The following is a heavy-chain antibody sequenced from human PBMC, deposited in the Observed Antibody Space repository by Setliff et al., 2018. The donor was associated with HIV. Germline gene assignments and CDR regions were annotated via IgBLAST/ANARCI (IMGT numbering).Heavy chain of an antibody. D-gene: IGHD3-10*01. CDR1: GYTFTSYA. CDR2: INAGNGNT. J-gene: IGHJ6*03. Sequence: ASVKVSCKASGYTFTSYAMHWVRQAPGQRLEWMGWINAGNGNTKYSQKFQGRVTITRDTSASTAYMELSSLRSEDTAVYYCAREGKFRYYYYMDVWGKGTTVTISS. V-gene: IGHV1-3*01. CDR3: AREGKFRYYYYMDV.